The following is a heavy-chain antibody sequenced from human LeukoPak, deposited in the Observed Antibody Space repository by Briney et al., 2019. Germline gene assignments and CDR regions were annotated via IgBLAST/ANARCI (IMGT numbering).Heavy chain of an antibody. V-gene: IGHV4-39*01. D-gene: IGHD3-3*01. Sequence: SETLSLTCTVSGGSITNSPKYWGWIRQPPGKGLEWTGSIFYSGTTYHSPSLKSRATLSVDTSNNQFSLKLSSVTAADTAVYYCARAGAEDYDFWSGYDYWGQGTLVTVSS. CDR1: GGSITNSPKY. CDR2: IFYSGTT. J-gene: IGHJ4*02. CDR3: ARAGAEDYDFWSGYDY.